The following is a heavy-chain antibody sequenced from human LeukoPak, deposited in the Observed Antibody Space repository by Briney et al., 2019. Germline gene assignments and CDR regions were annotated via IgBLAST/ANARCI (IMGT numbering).Heavy chain of an antibody. CDR1: GFTFSSYS. D-gene: IGHD5-12*01. J-gene: IGHJ5*02. CDR3: ARDRSYGGYDLWTTRVSFWFDP. CDR2: ISSSSSYI. Sequence: GGSLRLSCAASGFTFSSYSMNWVRQAPGKGLEWVSSISSSSSYIYYADSVKGRFTISRDNAKNSLYLQMNSLRAEDTAVYYCARDRSYGGYDLWTTRVSFWFDPWGQGTLVTVSS. V-gene: IGHV3-21*01.